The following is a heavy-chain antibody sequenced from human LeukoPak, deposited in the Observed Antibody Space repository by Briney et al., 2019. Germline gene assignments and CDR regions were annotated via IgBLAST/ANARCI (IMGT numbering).Heavy chain of an antibody. Sequence: PGRSLRLSCAASGFTFDEYAMHWVRQDPGKGLEWVSGISYSSATIGYVDSVKGRFIISRDNAKHSLYLQMNSLRAEDTALYFCAKDRGGGSQLGDAFDVWGQGTMVSVSS. CDR3: AKDRGGGSQLGDAFDV. D-gene: IGHD2-15*01. J-gene: IGHJ3*01. CDR1: GFTFDEYA. CDR2: ISYSSATI. V-gene: IGHV3-9*01.